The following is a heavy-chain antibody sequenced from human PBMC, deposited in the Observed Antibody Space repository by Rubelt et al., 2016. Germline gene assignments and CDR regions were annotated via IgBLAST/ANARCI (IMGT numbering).Heavy chain of an antibody. Sequence: VQPGGSLRLSCSASGFTFSSYAMHWVRQAPGKGLVWVSRINSDGSSTSYADSVKGRFTISRDNAKNTLYLQMNSLRAEDTAVYYCARGRYSSSWYHYYYYGMDVWGQGTTVTVSS. V-gene: IGHV3-74*01. CDR3: ARGRYSSSWYHYYYYGMDV. CDR1: GFTFSSYA. J-gene: IGHJ6*02. CDR2: INSDGSST. D-gene: IGHD6-13*01.